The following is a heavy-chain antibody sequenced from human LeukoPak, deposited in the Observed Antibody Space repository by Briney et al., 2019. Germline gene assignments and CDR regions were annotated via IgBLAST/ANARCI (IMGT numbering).Heavy chain of an antibody. CDR2: ISAYYGNT. Sequence: ASVKVSCKASGYTFTSYGISWVRQAPGQGLEWMGWISAYYGNTNYAQKLQGRVTMTTDTSTSTAYMELRSLRSDDTAVYYCARVSSSIAASWFDPWGQGTLVTVSS. V-gene: IGHV1-18*01. CDR3: ARVSSSIAASWFDP. CDR1: GYTFTSYG. J-gene: IGHJ5*02. D-gene: IGHD6-6*01.